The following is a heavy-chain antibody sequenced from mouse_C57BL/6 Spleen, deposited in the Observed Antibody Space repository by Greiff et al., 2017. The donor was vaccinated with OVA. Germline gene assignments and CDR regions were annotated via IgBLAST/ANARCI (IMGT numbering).Heavy chain of an antibody. D-gene: IGHD1-1*01. Sequence: EVKLMESGGGLVKPGGSLKLSCAASGFTFSSYTMSWVRQTPEQRLEWVATISGGGGNTYYPDSVKGRFTISRDKAKNTLYLQMSSLRSEDTALYYCARGDYYGSTYWYFDVWGTGTTVTVSS. CDR3: ARGDYYGSTYWYFDV. V-gene: IGHV5-9*01. CDR2: ISGGGGNT. CDR1: GFTFSSYT. J-gene: IGHJ1*03.